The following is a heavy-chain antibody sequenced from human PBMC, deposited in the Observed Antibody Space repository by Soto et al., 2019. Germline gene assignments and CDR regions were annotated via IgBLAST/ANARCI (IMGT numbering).Heavy chain of an antibody. Sequence: SETLSLTCAVYGGSFSGYYWSWIRQPPGKGLEWIGEINHSGSTNYNPSLKSRVTISVDTSKNQFSLKLSSVTAADTAVYYCARGRKIVVQHYNWFDPWGQGNLVTVSS. CDR1: GGSFSGYY. CDR2: INHSGST. J-gene: IGHJ5*02. V-gene: IGHV4-34*01. D-gene: IGHD3-22*01. CDR3: ARGRKIVVQHYNWFDP.